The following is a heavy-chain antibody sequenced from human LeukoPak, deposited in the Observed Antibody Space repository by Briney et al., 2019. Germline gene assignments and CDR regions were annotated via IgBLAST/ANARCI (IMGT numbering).Heavy chain of an antibody. CDR3: VRSVDY. Sequence: PGGSLRLSCGASGFNFSTYSMNWVRQAPGKGLEWVANIKQDGSQKYYVDSVKGRFTISRDNAKNSLYLQMNSLRAEDTAVYYCVRSVDYWGQGTLVTVSS. D-gene: IGHD2-8*01. J-gene: IGHJ4*02. V-gene: IGHV3-7*01. CDR1: GFNFSTYS. CDR2: IKQDGSQK.